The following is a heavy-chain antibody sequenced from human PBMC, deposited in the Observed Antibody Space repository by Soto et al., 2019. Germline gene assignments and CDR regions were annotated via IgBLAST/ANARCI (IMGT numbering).Heavy chain of an antibody. CDR2: IWYDGINK. D-gene: IGHD3-10*01. Sequence: QVQLVESGGGVVQPGRSLRLSCAASGFTFSSNGMHWVRQAPGKGLEWVAFIWYDGINKYYADSVKGRFTISRANSKNTLYLQMNSLRAEYTAVYYCARDPYYYGSGSYYFDYWGQGTLVTVSS. CDR3: ARDPYYYGSGSYYFDY. CDR1: GFTFSSNG. V-gene: IGHV3-33*01. J-gene: IGHJ4*02.